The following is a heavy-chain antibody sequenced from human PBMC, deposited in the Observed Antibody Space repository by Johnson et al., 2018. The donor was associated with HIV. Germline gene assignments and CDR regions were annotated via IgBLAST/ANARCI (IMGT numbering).Heavy chain of an antibody. CDR3: ARVRGYSYGAHAFDI. J-gene: IGHJ3*02. D-gene: IGHD5-18*01. CDR2: ISGGST. CDR1: GFTVSSNY. V-gene: IGHV3-38-3*01. Sequence: VQLVESGGGLVQPGGSLRLSCAASGFTVSSNYMSWVRQAPGKGLEWVSSISGGSTYYADSRKGRFTISRDNSKNTLHLQMSSLIAEDTAVYYCARVRGYSYGAHAFDIWGQGTMVTVSS.